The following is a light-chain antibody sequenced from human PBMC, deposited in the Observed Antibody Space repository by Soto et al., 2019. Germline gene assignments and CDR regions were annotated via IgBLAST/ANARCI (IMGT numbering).Light chain of an antibody. V-gene: IGLV2-14*01. CDR1: SSDVGGYDS. J-gene: IGLJ2*01. CDR2: DVT. CDR3: SSFTRSSTLI. Sequence: QSVLAQPASVSGSHGQSITISCIGTSSDVGGYDSVSWYQQHPGKVPRLMIFDVTNRPSGVSDRFSGSKSANTASLTISGLQAEDEADYYCSSFTRSSTLIFGAGTKVTVL.